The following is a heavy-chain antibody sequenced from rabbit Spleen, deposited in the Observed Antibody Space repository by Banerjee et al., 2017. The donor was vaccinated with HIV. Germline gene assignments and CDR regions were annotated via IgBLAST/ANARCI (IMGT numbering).Heavy chain of an antibody. V-gene: IGHV1S7*01. J-gene: IGHJ6*01. CDR2: IDVGEGNT. CDR1: GFTISNYW. CDR3: ARAGYAGYGYANFRDYYGMDL. Sequence: QSLEESGGDLVQPGGSLTLSCKASGFTISNYWMNWVRQAPGKGLEWIGIIDVGEGNTDYASWVNGRFTISSDNAQNTVDLQMSGLTAADTATYFCARAGYAGYGYANFRDYYGMDLWGPGTLVTVS. D-gene: IGHD6-1*01.